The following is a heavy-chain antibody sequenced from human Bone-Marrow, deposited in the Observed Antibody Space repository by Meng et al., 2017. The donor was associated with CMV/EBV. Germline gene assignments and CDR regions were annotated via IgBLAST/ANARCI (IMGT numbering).Heavy chain of an antibody. CDR1: GFTFSSYD. D-gene: IGHD6-13*01. Sequence: GESLKISCAASGFTFSSYDMHWVRQATGKGLEWVSAIGTAGDTYYPGSVKGRFTISREHAKNSLYLQMNSLRAGDTAVYYCARGESSSWPYYFVYWGQESLLVVAS. V-gene: IGHV3-13*01. CDR2: IGTAGDT. CDR3: ARGESSSWPYYFVY. J-gene: IGHJ4*02.